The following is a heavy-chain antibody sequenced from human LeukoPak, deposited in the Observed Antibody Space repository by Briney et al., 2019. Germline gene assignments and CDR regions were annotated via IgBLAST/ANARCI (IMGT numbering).Heavy chain of an antibody. Sequence: SQTLSLTCSVSGGSICSGDYYWSWIRQPPGKGLEWIGYIYYSGSTYYNPSLKSRVTMSVDSSKNQFSLKLSSVTAADTAVYYCARGELMVFANQFDYWGQGTLVTVSS. D-gene: IGHD2-8*01. V-gene: IGHV4-30-4*08. CDR2: IYYSGST. CDR1: GGSICSGDYY. CDR3: ARGELMVFANQFDY. J-gene: IGHJ4*02.